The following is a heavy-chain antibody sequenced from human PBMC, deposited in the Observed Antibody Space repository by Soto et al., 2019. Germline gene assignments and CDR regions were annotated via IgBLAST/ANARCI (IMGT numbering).Heavy chain of an antibody. Sequence: SETLSLTCTVSGGSISSGDSYWTWIRQHPGTGLEWIGYIYYSGSAYYNPSLKSRVTISVDTSRSQFSLKLSSVTAADTAVYYCARRLYYDSSGFEGGGMDVWGQGTTVT. CDR1: GGSISSGDSY. V-gene: IGHV4-31*03. CDR3: ARRLYYDSSGFEGGGMDV. D-gene: IGHD3-22*01. CDR2: IYYSGSA. J-gene: IGHJ6*02.